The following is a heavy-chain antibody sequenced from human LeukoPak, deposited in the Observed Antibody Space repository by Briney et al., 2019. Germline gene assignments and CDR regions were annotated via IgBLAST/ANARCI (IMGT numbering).Heavy chain of an antibody. J-gene: IGHJ6*02. CDR3: AKDQLTTVTTRAGMDV. D-gene: IGHD4-11*01. CDR1: GFTFSSYA. CDR2: VSGSGGST. Sequence: PGGSLRLSCAASGFTFSSYAMSRVRQAPGKGLEWVSAVSGSGGSTYYADSVKGRFTISRDNSKNTLYLQMNSLRAEDTAVYYCAKDQLTTVTTRAGMDVWGQGTTVTVSS. V-gene: IGHV3-23*01.